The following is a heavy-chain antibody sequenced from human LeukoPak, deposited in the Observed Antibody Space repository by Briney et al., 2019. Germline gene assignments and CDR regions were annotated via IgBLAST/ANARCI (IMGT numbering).Heavy chain of an antibody. CDR1: GGSLRNYY. CDR3: ARRQVGIAVDY. D-gene: IGHD6-19*01. J-gene: IGHJ4*02. CDR2: VYSSGST. V-gene: IGHV4-59*08. Sequence: SETLSLTCPVSGGSLRNYYLTWIRPPPGKGLEWVGNVYSSGSTNYKPSLKSRVTISVDTSKNQFSLRLRSVTAADTAVYYCARRQVGIAVDYWGQGTLVTVSS.